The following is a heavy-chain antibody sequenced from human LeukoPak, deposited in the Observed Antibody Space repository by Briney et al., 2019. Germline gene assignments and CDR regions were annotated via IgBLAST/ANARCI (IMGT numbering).Heavy chain of an antibody. D-gene: IGHD3-10*01. J-gene: IGHJ4*02. CDR2: TSSDLNVK. Sequence: GGSLRLSCAASGFTFRNYVIHWVRQAPGKGLEWVAVTSSDLNVKLYADSVKGRFTISRDNSRSTLYLQMNSLRPEDTAIYYCAREGYYGSGSPPSLFFDYWGQGTLVTVSS. V-gene: IGHV3-30-3*01. CDR3: AREGYYGSGSPPSLFFDY. CDR1: GFTFRNYV.